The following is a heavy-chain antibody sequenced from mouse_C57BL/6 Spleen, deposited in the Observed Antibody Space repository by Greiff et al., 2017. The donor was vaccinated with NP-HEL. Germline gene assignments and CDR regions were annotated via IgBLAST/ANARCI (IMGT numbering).Heavy chain of an antibody. V-gene: IGHV10-3*01. CDR2: IRRKSSNYAT. CDR3: VIGTIYYDCDDWLAY. CDR1: GFTFNTYA. Sequence: EVQRVESGGGLVQPKGSLRLSCAASGFTFNTYAMHWVRQAPGKGLEWVARIRRKSSNYATYSADSVKDRFTISRADSPSLLYLKMNNLKTEDTAMYYCVIGTIYYDCDDWLAYGGKGTLVTVSA. D-gene: IGHD2-4*01. J-gene: IGHJ3*01.